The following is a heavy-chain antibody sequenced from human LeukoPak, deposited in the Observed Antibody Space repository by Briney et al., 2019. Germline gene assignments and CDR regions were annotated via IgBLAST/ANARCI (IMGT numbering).Heavy chain of an antibody. V-gene: IGHV4-59*08. J-gene: IGHJ4*02. CDR1: GGSITNYY. CDR3: ARHTRGSYFDY. CDR2: ISYSGDT. D-gene: IGHD3-16*01. Sequence: SETLSLTCTVSGGSITNYYWSWIRQPPGKGLEWIGYISYSGDTNYNPSLKSRVTISVDTSKSQFSLRLSSVTAADTAVYYCARHTRGSYFDYWGQGTLVAVSS.